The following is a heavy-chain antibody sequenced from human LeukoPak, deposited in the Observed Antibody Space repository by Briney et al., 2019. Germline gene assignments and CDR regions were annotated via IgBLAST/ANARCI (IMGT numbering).Heavy chain of an antibody. CDR3: ARDTQWIQLWTFFDY. D-gene: IGHD5-18*01. J-gene: IGHJ4*02. CDR1: GYTFTGYY. Sequence: ASVKVSCKASGYTFTGYYMHWVRQAPGQGLEWMGWINPNSGGTNYAQKFQGRVTMTRDTSISTAYMELSRLRSDDTAVYYCARDTQWIQLWTFFDYWGQGTLVTVSS. V-gene: IGHV1-2*02. CDR2: INPNSGGT.